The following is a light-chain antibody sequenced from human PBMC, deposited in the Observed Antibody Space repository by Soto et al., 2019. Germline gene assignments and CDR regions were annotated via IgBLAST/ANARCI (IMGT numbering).Light chain of an antibody. CDR2: KAA. J-gene: IGKJ1*01. CDR3: QQYNYYSRT. Sequence: DIQMNQSPSTLSASVGDRVTITCRASQSISSWLAWYQQKPGKAPKLLIYKAASLESGVPSRFSGSGSGTEFTLTISSLQPDDFATYYCQQYNYYSRTFGQGTNVDIK. V-gene: IGKV1-5*03. CDR1: QSISSW.